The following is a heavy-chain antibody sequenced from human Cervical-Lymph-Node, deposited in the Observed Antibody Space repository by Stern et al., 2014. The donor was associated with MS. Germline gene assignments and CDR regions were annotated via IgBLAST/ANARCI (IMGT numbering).Heavy chain of an antibody. Sequence: QLQLQESGPGLVKPSETLSLTCAVSGDSISSYTHYWAWIRQPPGKGLEWIGSAYYSGPTSYTQSLKSPVTIPVDTPKNPFSRGLNSVTAADTAVYYCAKHACTGAACPFDLWGQGTLVTVSS. V-gene: IGHV4-39*01. D-gene: IGHD2-8*02. CDR1: GDSISSYTHY. J-gene: IGHJ4*02. CDR3: AKHACTGAACPFDL. CDR2: AYYSGPT.